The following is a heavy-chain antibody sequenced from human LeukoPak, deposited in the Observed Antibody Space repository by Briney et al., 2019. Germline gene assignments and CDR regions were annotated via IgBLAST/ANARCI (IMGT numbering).Heavy chain of an antibody. CDR2: IYYNGNS. CDR3: ARFSSIAAAFDY. D-gene: IGHD6-13*01. J-gene: IGHJ4*02. CDR1: GGSMTGNY. V-gene: IGHV4-59*12. Sequence: PSDTLSLTCNVSGGSMTGNYWTWIRQSPEKGLEWIGYIYYNGNSNSNPALKSRLTMSLDASKNQFSLKLSSVTAADTAVYYCARFSSIAAAFDYWGLGTLVTVSS.